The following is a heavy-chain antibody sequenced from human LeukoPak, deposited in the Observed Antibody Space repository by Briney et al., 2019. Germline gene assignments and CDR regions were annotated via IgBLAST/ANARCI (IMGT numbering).Heavy chain of an antibody. CDR1: GFTFSSYA. CDR3: AKGLICSSTSCSSGRYFDL. Sequence: PGGSLRLSCAASGFTFSSYAMSWVRQAPGKGQEWVSAIGGSSGSTYYADSVKGRFTISRDNSKNTLYLQMNSLRAEDTAVYYCAKGLICSSTSCSSGRYFDLWGRGTLVTVSS. J-gene: IGHJ2*01. CDR2: IGGSSGST. D-gene: IGHD2-2*01. V-gene: IGHV3-23*01.